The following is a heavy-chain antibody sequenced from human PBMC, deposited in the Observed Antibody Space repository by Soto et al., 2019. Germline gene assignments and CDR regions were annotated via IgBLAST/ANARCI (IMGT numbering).Heavy chain of an antibody. V-gene: IGHV1-3*01. D-gene: IGHD3-3*01. CDR2: INAGNGNT. CDR1: GYTFTSYA. J-gene: IGHJ3*02. Sequence: QVQLVQSGAEVKKPGASVKVSCKASGYTFTSYAMHWVRQAPGQRLEWMGWINAGNGNTKYSQKFKGRVTITRDTSASTAYMELSSLRSEDTAVYYCARGGITIFGVVISNDAFDIWGQGTMVTVSS. CDR3: ARGGITIFGVVISNDAFDI.